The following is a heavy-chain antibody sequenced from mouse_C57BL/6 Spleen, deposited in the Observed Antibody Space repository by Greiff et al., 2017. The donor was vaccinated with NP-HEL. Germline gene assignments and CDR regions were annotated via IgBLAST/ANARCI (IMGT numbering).Heavy chain of an antibody. CDR2: IDPEDGET. V-gene: IGHV14-2*01. D-gene: IGHD1-1*01. CDR3: ARSYYGSSFDY. J-gene: IGHJ2*01. Sequence: DVHLVESGAELVKPGASVKLSCPASGFNIKDYYMHWVKQRTEQGLEWIGRIDPEDGETKYAPKFQGKATITADTSSNTAYLQLSSLTAEDTAVYYCARSYYGSSFDYWGQGTTLTVSS. CDR1: GFNIKDYY.